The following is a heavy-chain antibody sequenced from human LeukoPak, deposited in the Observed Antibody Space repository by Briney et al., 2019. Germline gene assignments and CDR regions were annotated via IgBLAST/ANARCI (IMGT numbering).Heavy chain of an antibody. D-gene: IGHD3-3*01. CDR3: AKTMSWSGYYADY. Sequence: GGSLRLSCAASGFTFSSDAMSWVRQAPGKGLEWVSAISGSGGSTYYADSVKGRFTISRDNSKNTLYLQMNSLRAEDTAVYYCAKTMSWSGYYADYWGQGTLVTVSS. V-gene: IGHV3-23*01. CDR2: ISGSGGST. CDR1: GFTFSSDA. J-gene: IGHJ4*02.